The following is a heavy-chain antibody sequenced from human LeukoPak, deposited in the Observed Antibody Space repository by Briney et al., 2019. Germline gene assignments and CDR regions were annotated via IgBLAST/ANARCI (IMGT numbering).Heavy chain of an antibody. CDR2: IWYDGSNK. Sequence: GGSLRLSCAASGFTFSSYGMHWVRQAPGKGLEWVAVIWYDGSNKYYAASVKGRFTISRDNSKNTLYLQMNSLRAEDTAVYYCARETDGYLYYFDYWGQGTLVTVSS. CDR3: ARETDGYLYYFDY. V-gene: IGHV3-33*01. CDR1: GFTFSSYG. D-gene: IGHD5-24*01. J-gene: IGHJ4*02.